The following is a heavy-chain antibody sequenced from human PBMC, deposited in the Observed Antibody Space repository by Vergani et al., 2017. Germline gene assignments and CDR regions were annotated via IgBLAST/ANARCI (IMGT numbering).Heavy chain of an antibody. CDR2: ISGSGGST. J-gene: IGHJ4*02. D-gene: IGHD3-3*01. CDR3: AKDTIFGVVTDYFDY. Sequence: EVQLLESGGGLVQPGGSLRLSCAASGFTFSSYAMSWVRQAPGKGLEWVSAISGSGGSTYYADSVKGRFTISRDNSKNTMYLQMNSLRAEDTAVYYCAKDTIFGVVTDYFDYWGQGTLVTVSS. V-gene: IGHV3-23*01. CDR1: GFTFSSYA.